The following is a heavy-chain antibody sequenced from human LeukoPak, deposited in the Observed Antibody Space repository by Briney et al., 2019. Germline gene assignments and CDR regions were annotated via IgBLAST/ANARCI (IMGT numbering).Heavy chain of an antibody. CDR2: ISSSSSYI. J-gene: IGHJ3*02. CDR1: GFTFSSYS. Sequence: GGSLRLSCAASGFTFSSYSMNWVRQAPGKGLEWVSSISSSSSYIYYADSVKGRFTISRDNAKNSLYLQMNSLRAEDTAVYYCAKRGGGGNPTDGAFDIWGQGTVVTVSS. V-gene: IGHV3-21*04. CDR3: AKRGGGGNPTDGAFDI. D-gene: IGHD4-23*01.